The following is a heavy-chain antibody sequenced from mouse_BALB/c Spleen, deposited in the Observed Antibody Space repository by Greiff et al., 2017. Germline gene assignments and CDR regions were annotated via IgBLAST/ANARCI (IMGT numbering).Heavy chain of an antibody. CDR1: GYTFTDYA. V-gene: IGHV1S137*01. D-gene: IGHD3-2*01. J-gene: IGHJ4*01. CDR3: ARDSSGGEMDY. CDR2: ISTYYGDA. Sequence: VKLMESGAELVRPGVSVKISCKGSGYTFTDYAMHWVKQSHAKSLEWIGVISTYYGDASYNQKFKGKATMTVDKSSSTAYMELARLTSEDSAIYYCARDSSGGEMDYWGQGTSVTVSS.